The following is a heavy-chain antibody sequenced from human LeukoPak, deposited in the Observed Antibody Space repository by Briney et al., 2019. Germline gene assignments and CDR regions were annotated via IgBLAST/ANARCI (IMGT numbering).Heavy chain of an antibody. V-gene: IGHV3-74*01. CDR1: GFTFSSYA. Sequence: PGGSLRLSCAASGFTFSSYAMSWVRQAPGKGLVWVSRINSDGSSTSYADSVKGRFTISRDNAKNTLYPQMNSLRAEDTAVYYCARVAVVVAANPNWFDPWGQGTLVTVSS. D-gene: IGHD2-15*01. J-gene: IGHJ5*02. CDR2: INSDGSST. CDR3: ARVAVVVAANPNWFDP.